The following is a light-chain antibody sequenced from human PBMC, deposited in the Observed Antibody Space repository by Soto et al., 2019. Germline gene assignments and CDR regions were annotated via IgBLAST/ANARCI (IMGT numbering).Light chain of an antibody. V-gene: IGKV1-39*01. J-gene: IGKJ1*01. CDR1: QDISNY. CDR2: AAS. CDR3: QQSYSTPRT. Sequence: IQMTQSPSSLSASVGDRFTITCQASQDISNYLNWYQQKPGKAPKLLIYAASSLQSGVPSRFSGSGSGTDFTLTISSLQPEDFATYYCQQSYSTPRTFGQGTKVDIK.